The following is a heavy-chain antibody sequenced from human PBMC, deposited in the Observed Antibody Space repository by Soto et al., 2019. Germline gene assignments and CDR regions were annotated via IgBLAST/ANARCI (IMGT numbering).Heavy chain of an antibody. CDR1: DFTFNSFA. CDR3: VRSLYFDASGPALDY. V-gene: IGHV3-64D*06. D-gene: IGHD3-16*02. Sequence: ESGGDLVQPGGSLRLSCLASDFTFNSFAMHWVRQAPGKGLEYVSAISSNGDKTYYADSVKGRFTLSRDNSKNTLFLHMSSLRLEDTAVYYCVRSLYFDASGPALDYWGQGTLVTVAS. CDR2: ISSNGDKT. J-gene: IGHJ4*02.